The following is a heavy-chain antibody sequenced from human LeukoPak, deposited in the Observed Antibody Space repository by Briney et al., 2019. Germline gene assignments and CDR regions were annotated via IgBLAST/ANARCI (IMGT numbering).Heavy chain of an antibody. V-gene: IGHV1-8*03. D-gene: IGHD1-26*01. CDR3: ARGFEGSGSYFYYYYYMDV. Sequence: NTGYAQQFQGRVTITRNTSISTAYMELSSLRSEDTAVYYCARGFEGSGSYFYYYYYMDVWGKGTTVTVSS. CDR2: NT. J-gene: IGHJ6*03.